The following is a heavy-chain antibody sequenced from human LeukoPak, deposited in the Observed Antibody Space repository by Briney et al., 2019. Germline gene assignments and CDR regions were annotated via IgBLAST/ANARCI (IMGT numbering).Heavy chain of an antibody. V-gene: IGHV4-39*01. CDR3: ARQIAVAGEWAFDI. Sequence: SETLSLTCTVTGGSISSGSYFWIWIRQPPGMGLEWIGSINYRGSTYYNPSLKSRVTISVDTSKNQFSLKLSSVTAADTALYYCARQIAVAGEWAFDIWGQGTMVTVSS. J-gene: IGHJ3*02. D-gene: IGHD6-19*01. CDR1: GGSISSGSYF. CDR2: INYRGST.